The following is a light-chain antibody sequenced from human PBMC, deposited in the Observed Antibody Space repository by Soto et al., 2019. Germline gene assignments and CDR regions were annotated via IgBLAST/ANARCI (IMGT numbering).Light chain of an antibody. CDR1: QSVSSSY. V-gene: IGKV3-15*01. CDR2: GAS. Sequence: EIVLTQSPGTLSLSPGERATLSCRASQSVSSSYLAWYQQKPGQAPRLLIYGASTMATGIPARFSGSGSGTEFTLTISSLQSEDFAVYYCQQYNNWPRTFGQGTKVDIK. J-gene: IGKJ1*01. CDR3: QQYNNWPRT.